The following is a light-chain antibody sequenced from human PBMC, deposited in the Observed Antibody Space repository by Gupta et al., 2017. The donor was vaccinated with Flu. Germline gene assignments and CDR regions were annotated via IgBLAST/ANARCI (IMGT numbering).Light chain of an antibody. CDR1: QSVLYSSDNKNY. Sequence: LLGERATINCKSSQSVLYSSDNKNYLAWYQQKPGQPPKLLIYWASTRQSGVPDRFSGSGYDTDFTLTISSLQAEDVAVYYCQQYYKTPVAFGQGTKLEIK. CDR3: QQYYKTPVA. V-gene: IGKV4-1*01. CDR2: WAS. J-gene: IGKJ2*01.